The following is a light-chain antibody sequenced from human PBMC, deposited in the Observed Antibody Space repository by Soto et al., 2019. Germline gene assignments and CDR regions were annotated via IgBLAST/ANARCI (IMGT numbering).Light chain of an antibody. CDR1: QSVNTY. CDR3: QHSSTWPQLT. CDR2: DAS. Sequence: EIVLTQSPATLSLSPGERATLSCRASQSVNTYLAWYQQKPGQAPRLLIYDASNTATGIPARFSGSGSGTDFTLTISSLEPEDFAVYYCQHSSTWPQLTFGGGTKVEIK. J-gene: IGKJ4*01. V-gene: IGKV3-11*01.